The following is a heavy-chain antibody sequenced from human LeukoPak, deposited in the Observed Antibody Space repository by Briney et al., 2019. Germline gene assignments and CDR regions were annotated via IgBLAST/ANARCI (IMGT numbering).Heavy chain of an antibody. CDR1: GGSISSSSYY. Sequence: SETLSLTCTVSGGSISSSSYYWGWIRQPPGKGLEWIGSIYYSGSTYYNPSLKGRVTISVDTSKNQFSLKLSSVTAADTAVYYCARDRAAEIGIAVAGTWWYWGQGTLVTVSS. CDR2: IYYSGST. D-gene: IGHD6-19*01. V-gene: IGHV4-39*07. J-gene: IGHJ4*02. CDR3: ARDRAAEIGIAVAGTWWY.